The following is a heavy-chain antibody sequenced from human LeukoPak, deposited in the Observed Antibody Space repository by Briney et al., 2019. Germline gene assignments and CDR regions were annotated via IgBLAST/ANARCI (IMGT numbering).Heavy chain of an antibody. Sequence: PSETLSLTCSLSGGSMNNYYWTWIRQPPGKGLEWIGYIFHDGRTNYSPSLKSRVSISVDTSKNQFSLRLDSMTAADTAVYFCARDVAHSQSRGWYYLDFWGQGTLVTVSS. CDR2: IFHDGRT. CDR3: ARDVAHSQSRGWYYLDF. V-gene: IGHV4-59*01. D-gene: IGHD6-19*01. CDR1: GGSMNNYY. J-gene: IGHJ4*02.